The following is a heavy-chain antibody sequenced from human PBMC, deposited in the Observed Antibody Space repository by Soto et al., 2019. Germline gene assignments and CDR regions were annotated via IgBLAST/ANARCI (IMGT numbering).Heavy chain of an antibody. CDR3: ARGTYYYDSSPFDY. Sequence: QVQLVESGGGVVQPGRSLRLSCAASGFTFSSYAMHWVRQAPGKGLEWVAVISYDGSNKYYADSVKGRFTISRDNSKNTLYLQMNSLRAEDTAVYYCARGTYYYDSSPFDYWGQGTLVTVSS. CDR2: ISYDGSNK. J-gene: IGHJ4*02. V-gene: IGHV3-30-3*01. CDR1: GFTFSSYA. D-gene: IGHD3-22*01.